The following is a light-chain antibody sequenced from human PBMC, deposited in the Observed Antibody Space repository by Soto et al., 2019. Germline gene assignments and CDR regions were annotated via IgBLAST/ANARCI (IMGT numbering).Light chain of an antibody. Sequence: IHMAQSPSSLSASVGDRVSITCRASLSIGTSLNWYQQTPGQAPRLLIHSVFTLQSGVPSRFSGSGSGTDFTLTISSLQTEDSATYYCHQAYSSPQTCGQGTKLEIK. CDR3: HQAYSSPQT. J-gene: IGKJ2*01. V-gene: IGKV1-39*01. CDR1: LSIGTS. CDR2: SVF.